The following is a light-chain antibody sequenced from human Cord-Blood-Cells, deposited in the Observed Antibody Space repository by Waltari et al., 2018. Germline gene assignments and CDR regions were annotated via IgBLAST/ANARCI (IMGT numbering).Light chain of an antibody. J-gene: IGLJ1*01. CDR3: CSYAGSYPYV. V-gene: IGLV2-11*01. Sequence: QSALTQPRSVSGSPGQSVTISCTGTSSDAGGYNYVPWYQQPPGTAPKLLIYDVTKRPSGVPDRFSGSKSGNTASLTISGLQAEDEADYYCCSYAGSYPYVFGTGTKVTVL. CDR1: SSDAGGYNY. CDR2: DVT.